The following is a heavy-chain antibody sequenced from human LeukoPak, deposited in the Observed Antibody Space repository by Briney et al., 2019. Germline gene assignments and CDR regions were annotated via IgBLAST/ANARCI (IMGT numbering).Heavy chain of an antibody. D-gene: IGHD5-18*01. V-gene: IGHV3-43D*03. CDR1: GFTFNYYA. CDR2: IIWVGGST. J-gene: IGHJ4*02. Sequence: TGGSLRLSCAASGFTFNYYAMRWVRQAPGKGLEWVSLIIWVGGSTYYADSVKGRFTISRDNSKNSLYLQMNSLRAEDTALYYCAKDDGVGYSYGYVYYWGQGALVTVSS. CDR3: AKDDGVGYSYGYVYY.